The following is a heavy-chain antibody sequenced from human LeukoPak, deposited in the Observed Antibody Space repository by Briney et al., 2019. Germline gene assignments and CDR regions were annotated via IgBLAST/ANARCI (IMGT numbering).Heavy chain of an antibody. V-gene: IGHV4-38-2*02. Sequence: SETLSLTCTVSGYSISSGYYWGWIRQPPGKGLEWIGSIYHSGSTYYNPSLKSRVTISVDTSKNQFSLKLSSVTAADTAVYYCARQDIVVAVAATPDDYYYYKDVWGKGTTVTVSS. J-gene: IGHJ6*03. CDR3: ARQDIVVAVAATPDDYYYYKDV. D-gene: IGHD2-15*01. CDR2: IYHSGST. CDR1: GYSISSGYY.